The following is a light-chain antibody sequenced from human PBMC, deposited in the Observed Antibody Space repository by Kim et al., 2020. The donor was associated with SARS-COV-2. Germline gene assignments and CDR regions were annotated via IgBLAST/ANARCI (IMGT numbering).Light chain of an antibody. CDR1: QGLSNY. CDR2: AAS. J-gene: IGKJ4*01. V-gene: IGKV1-27*01. CDR3: QKYNSIPLT. Sequence: DIQLTQSPSSLSASVGDRVTITCRASQGLSNYLAWYQQKPGKGPNLLIYAASTLQLGVPSRFSGSGSGTDFTLTINSLQPEDVATYYCQKYNSIPLTFGGGTKVDIK.